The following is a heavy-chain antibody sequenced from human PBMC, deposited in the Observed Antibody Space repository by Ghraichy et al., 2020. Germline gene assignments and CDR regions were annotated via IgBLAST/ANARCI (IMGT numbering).Heavy chain of an antibody. CDR2: IIPILGIA. CDR1: GGTFSSYA. D-gene: IGHD2-2*01. V-gene: IGHV1-69*04. Sequence: SVKVSCKASGGTFSSYAISWVRQAPGQGLEWMGRIIPILGIANYAQKFQVRVTITADKSTSTAYMELISLTSEDTAVYYCARVLPDRYCSSTSCYFDYWGQVTLVTASS. J-gene: IGHJ4*02. CDR3: ARVLPDRYCSSTSCYFDY.